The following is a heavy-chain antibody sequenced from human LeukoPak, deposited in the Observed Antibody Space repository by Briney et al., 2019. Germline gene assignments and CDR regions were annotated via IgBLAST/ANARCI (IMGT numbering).Heavy chain of an antibody. CDR1: GGSIDSGVYY. Sequence: SQTLSLTCTVSGGSIDSGVYYWSWIRQYPGKGLEWIGSIFYSGSTYYNPSLKSRFTISVDTSKNQFSLKLSSVTAADTAVYYCAREYSDILTGYYLFDSWGQGTLVTVSS. D-gene: IGHD3-9*01. V-gene: IGHV4-31*03. CDR2: IFYSGST. CDR3: AREYSDILTGYYLFDS. J-gene: IGHJ4*02.